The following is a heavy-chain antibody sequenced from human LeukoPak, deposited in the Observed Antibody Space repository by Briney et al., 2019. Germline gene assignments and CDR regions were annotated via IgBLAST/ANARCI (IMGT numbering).Heavy chain of an antibody. CDR1: GGSISSGDYY. V-gene: IGHV4-30-4*08. CDR3: ARVRVTISIDP. J-gene: IGHJ5*02. Sequence: SETLSLTCTVSGGSISSGDYYWSWIRQPPGKVLGWSGYIYYSGSTYYNQSLKSRVTISVDTSKNQFSLKLSSVTAADTAVYYCARVRVTISIDPWGQGTLVTVSS. D-gene: IGHD3-3*01. CDR2: IYYSGST.